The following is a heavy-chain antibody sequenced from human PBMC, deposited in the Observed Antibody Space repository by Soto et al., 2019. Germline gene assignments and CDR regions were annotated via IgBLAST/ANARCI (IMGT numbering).Heavy chain of an antibody. V-gene: IGHV3-30-3*01. CDR3: ARDLSIAARRSYYYYGMDV. J-gene: IGHJ6*02. Sequence: GGSLRLSCAASGFTFSSYAMHWVRQAPGKGLEWVAVISYDGSNKYYADSVKGRFTISRDNSKNTLYLQMNSLRAEDTAVYYCARDLSIAARRSYYYYGMDVWGQGTTVTVSS. D-gene: IGHD6-6*01. CDR2: ISYDGSNK. CDR1: GFTFSSYA.